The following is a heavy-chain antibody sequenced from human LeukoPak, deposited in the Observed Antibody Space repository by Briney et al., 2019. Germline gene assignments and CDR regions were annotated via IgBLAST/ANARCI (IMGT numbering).Heavy chain of an antibody. V-gene: IGHV3-23*01. D-gene: IGHD3-10*01. J-gene: IGHJ4*02. CDR3: AKLSYHYGSGSYYRTPIDY. CDR2: MSGSGDST. Sequence: GGSLRLSCAASGFTFSHYAMSWVRQAPDKGLEWVSVMSGSGDSTYYADSVKGRFTISRDNSKNTLYLQMNRPRAEDTALYYCAKLSYHYGSGSYYRTPIDYWGQGTLVTVSS. CDR1: GFTFSHYA.